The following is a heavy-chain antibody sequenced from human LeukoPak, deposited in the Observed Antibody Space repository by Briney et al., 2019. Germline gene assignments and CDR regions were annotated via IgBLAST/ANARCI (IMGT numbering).Heavy chain of an antibody. CDR3: ARGGRMTSVTTA. D-gene: IGHD4-17*01. J-gene: IGHJ4*02. V-gene: IGHV4-31*03. CDR1: GGSISSGGYY. CDR2: IYYSGST. Sequence: SQTLSLTCSVSGGSISSGGYYWSWIRQHPGKGLEWIGYIYYSGSTYYNPSLKSRVTISVDTSKNQFSLKLSSVTAADTAVYYCARGGRMTSVTTAWGQGTLVTVSS.